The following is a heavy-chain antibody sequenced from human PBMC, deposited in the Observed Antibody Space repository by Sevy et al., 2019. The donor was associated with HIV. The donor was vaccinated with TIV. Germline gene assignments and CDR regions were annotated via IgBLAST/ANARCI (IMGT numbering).Heavy chain of an antibody. CDR2: LSGSGGST. J-gene: IGHJ1*01. D-gene: IGHD5-12*01. V-gene: IGHV3-23*01. Sequence: GGSLRLSCAASGFTISSYAMSWVRQAPGKGLECVSVLSGSGGSTYYAGSVKGRFTISRDKSKNTLYLQMNSLRAEDTVIYYCARTMPVGYYDYSGYSGYFQHWGQGTLVTVSS. CDR1: GFTISSYA. CDR3: ARTMPVGYYDYSGYSGYFQH.